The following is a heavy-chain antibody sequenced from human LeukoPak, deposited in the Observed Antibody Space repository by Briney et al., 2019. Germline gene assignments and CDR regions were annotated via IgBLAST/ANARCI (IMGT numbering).Heavy chain of an antibody. V-gene: IGHV3-23*01. CDR3: ARGGLSIMGY. Sequence: LPGRSLRLSRAASGFTVSSYAMSWVRQAPGEGREWVSAISGSGGSTYYADSVKGRFTISRDNSKNTLYLQMYSLRAEDTAVYFCARGGLSIMGYWGQGTLVTVSS. D-gene: IGHD2/OR15-2a*01. CDR2: ISGSGGST. CDR1: GFTVSSYA. J-gene: IGHJ4*02.